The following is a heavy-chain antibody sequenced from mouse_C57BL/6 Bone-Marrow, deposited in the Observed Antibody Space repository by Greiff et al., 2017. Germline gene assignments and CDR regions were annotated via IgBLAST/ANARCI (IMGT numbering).Heavy chain of an antibody. CDR1: GYTFTSYG. Sequence: QVQLQQSGAELARPGASVKLSCKASGYTFTSYGISWVKQRTGQGLEWIGEIYPRSGTTYYNEKFKGKATLTADKSSSTAYMELRSLTSEDSAVYFCASPYYYGSSSAWFAYWGQGTLVTVSA. CDR3: ASPYYYGSSSAWFAY. V-gene: IGHV1-81*01. CDR2: IYPRSGTT. J-gene: IGHJ3*01. D-gene: IGHD1-1*01.